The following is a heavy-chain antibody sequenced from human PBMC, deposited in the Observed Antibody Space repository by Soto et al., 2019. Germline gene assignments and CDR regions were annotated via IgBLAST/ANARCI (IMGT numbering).Heavy chain of an antibody. CDR2: IKQDGSED. CDR3: ARDPGRRFDY. J-gene: IGHJ4*02. D-gene: IGHD1-1*01. V-gene: IGHV3-7*03. Sequence: EVHLVESGGGLVQPGGSLRLSCATSGFTFRSYWMTWVRQAPVKGLEWVASIKQDGSEDHYVDSVKGRFTISRDNAENSLYLQMNSLKVDDTAVYYCARDPGRRFDYWGPGTLVTVSS. CDR1: GFTFRSYW.